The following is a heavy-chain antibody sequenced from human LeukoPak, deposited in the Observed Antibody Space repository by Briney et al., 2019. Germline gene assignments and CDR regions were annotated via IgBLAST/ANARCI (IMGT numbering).Heavy chain of an antibody. CDR1: GGSISSYY. V-gene: IGHV4-59*12. D-gene: IGHD2-21*02. J-gene: IGHJ5*02. Sequence: PSETLSLTCTVSGGSISSYYWSWIRQPPGKGLEWIGHIYYSGSTNYNPSLKSRVTISVDTSKNQFSLKLSSVTAADTAVYYCASQPGGDPTDWFDPWGQGTLVTVSS. CDR3: ASQPGGDPTDWFDP. CDR2: IYYSGST.